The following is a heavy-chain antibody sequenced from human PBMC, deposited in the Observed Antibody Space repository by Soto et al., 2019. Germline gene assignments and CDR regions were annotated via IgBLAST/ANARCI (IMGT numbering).Heavy chain of an antibody. Sequence: ASVKVSCKASGGTFSSYTISWVRQAPGQGLEWMGRIIPILGIANYAQKFQGRVTITADKSTSTAYMELSSLRSEDTAVYYCASTRPGGYYYGSGSYNAFDIWGQGTMVTVSS. J-gene: IGHJ3*02. CDR2: IIPILGIA. D-gene: IGHD3-10*01. CDR1: GGTFSSYT. V-gene: IGHV1-69*02. CDR3: ASTRPGGYYYGSGSYNAFDI.